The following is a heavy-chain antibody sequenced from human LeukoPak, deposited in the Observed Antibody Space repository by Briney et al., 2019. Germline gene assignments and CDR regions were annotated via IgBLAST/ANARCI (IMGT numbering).Heavy chain of an antibody. CDR2: INPGGGST. Sequence: ASVKVSCKASGYTFTSYYMHWVRQAPGQGLEWMGIINPGGGSTSYAQKFQGRVTMTRDMSTSTVYMELSSLRSEDTAVYYCARELAYCGGDCEYDAFDIWGQGTMVTVSS. CDR1: GYTFTSYY. J-gene: IGHJ3*02. D-gene: IGHD2-21*02. CDR3: ARELAYCGGDCEYDAFDI. V-gene: IGHV1-46*01.